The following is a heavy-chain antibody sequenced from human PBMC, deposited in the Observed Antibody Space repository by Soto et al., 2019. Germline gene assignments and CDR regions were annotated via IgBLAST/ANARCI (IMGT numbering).Heavy chain of an antibody. CDR1: GGSFSGYY. D-gene: IGHD7-27*01. CDR3: ARGWGRIFDY. J-gene: IGHJ4*02. Sequence: QVQLQQWGAGLLKPSETLSLTCAVYGGSFSGYYWHWIRQPPGKGLEWIGEINHSGSTNYNPSLKSRVTLSVDTSKNQFSLKLSSVTAAVTAVYYCARGWGRIFDYWGQGTLVTVSS. CDR2: INHSGST. V-gene: IGHV4-34*01.